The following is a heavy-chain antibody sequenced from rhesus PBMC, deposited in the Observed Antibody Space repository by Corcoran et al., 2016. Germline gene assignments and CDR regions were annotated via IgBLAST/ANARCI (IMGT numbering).Heavy chain of an antibody. D-gene: IGHD6-25*01. CDR3: ASGGGSWNFWSLY. CDR1: GGSISSSY. CDR2: IYGSGSRT. V-gene: IGHV4-169*02. Sequence: QLQLQESGPGLVKPSETLSVTCAVSGGSISSSYWSWIRQAPGKGLEWIGCIYGSGSRTNYNPSLQSRVTLSVDTSKNQLSLTLRSVTAADTAVYYCASGGGSWNFWSLYWGQGVLVTVSS. J-gene: IGHJ4*01.